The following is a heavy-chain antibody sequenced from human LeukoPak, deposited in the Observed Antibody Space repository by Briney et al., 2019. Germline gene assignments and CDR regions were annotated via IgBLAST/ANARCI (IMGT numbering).Heavy chain of an antibody. CDR1: GFTFSSYP. J-gene: IGHJ3*02. CDR3: ARECGRHYDDRAFDI. Sequence: PGGSLRLSCVASGFTFSSYPMNWVRQSPERGLEWVSAISGTGDSTSYADSLRGRFSLSRDNSHDALYLQMSSLTAEDTAVYYCARECGRHYDDRAFDIWGQGTMVTVSS. CDR2: ISGTGDST. V-gene: IGHV3-23*01. D-gene: IGHD3-22*01.